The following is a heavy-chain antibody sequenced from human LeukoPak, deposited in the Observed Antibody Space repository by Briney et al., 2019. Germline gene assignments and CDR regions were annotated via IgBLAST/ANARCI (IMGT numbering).Heavy chain of an antibody. J-gene: IGHJ4*02. Sequence: ASVKVSYKASGYTFTSYAMHWVRQAPGQRLEWMGWINAGNGNTKYSQKFQGRVTITRDTSASTAYMELSSLRSEDTAVYYCARVGGFKYSYGSDYFDYWGQGTLVTVSS. CDR1: GYTFTSYA. V-gene: IGHV1-3*01. CDR3: ARVGGFKYSYGSDYFDY. CDR2: INAGNGNT. D-gene: IGHD5-18*01.